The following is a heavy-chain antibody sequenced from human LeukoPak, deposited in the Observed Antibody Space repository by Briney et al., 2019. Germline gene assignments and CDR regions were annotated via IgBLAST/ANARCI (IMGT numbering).Heavy chain of an antibody. CDR3: ARDRAAAGPKGVDY. V-gene: IGHV3-13*01. CDR1: GFTFSSYD. CDR2: IGTAGDT. D-gene: IGHD6-13*01. Sequence: GGSLRLSCAASGFTFSSYDMHWVRQATGKGLEWVSAIGTAGDTYYPGSVKGRFTISRENAKNSLCLQMNSLRAEDTAMYYCARDRAAAGPKGVDYWGQGTLVTVSS. J-gene: IGHJ4*02.